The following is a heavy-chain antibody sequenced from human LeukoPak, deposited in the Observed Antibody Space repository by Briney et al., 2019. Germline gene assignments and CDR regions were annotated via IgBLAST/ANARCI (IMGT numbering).Heavy chain of an antibody. CDR2: INHSGTT. D-gene: IGHD2-21*01. Sequence: SETLSLTCVVYGRSFNNYYWSWIRQPPGKGLKWIAEINHSGTTNYNPSLKSRVAMSVDTSKNQFSLRLNSVTAADMAVYYCTRGDGVEASFGTGSWYFDLWGRGTLVTVSA. CDR3: TRGDGVEASFGTGSWYFDL. V-gene: IGHV4-34*01. CDR1: GRSFNNYY. J-gene: IGHJ2*01.